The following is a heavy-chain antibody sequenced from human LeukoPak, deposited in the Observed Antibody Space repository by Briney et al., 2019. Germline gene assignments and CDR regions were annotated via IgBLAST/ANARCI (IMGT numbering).Heavy chain of an antibody. CDR3: ARLGGSGVSTVPMDV. CDR1: GYNFAIYW. Sequence: GESLKISCKVSGYNFAIYWIAWVRQMPGKGLEWMGVIYPADSDTRYSPSFQGQVTISADKSISTAYLQWSSLKASDTAMYYCARLGGSGVSTVPMDVWGKGTTVTISS. D-gene: IGHD2-15*01. J-gene: IGHJ6*04. V-gene: IGHV5-51*01. CDR2: IYPADSDT.